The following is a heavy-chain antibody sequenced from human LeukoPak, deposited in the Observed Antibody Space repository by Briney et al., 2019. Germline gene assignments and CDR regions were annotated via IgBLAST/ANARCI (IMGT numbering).Heavy chain of an antibody. CDR1: GFTFSSYS. V-gene: IGHV3-21*01. CDR3: ARPVYSSSSGDY. D-gene: IGHD6-6*01. J-gene: IGHJ4*02. Sequence: GGPLRLSCAASGFTFSSYSMNWVRQAPGKGLEWVSSISSSSSYIYYADSVKGRFTISRDNAKNSLYLQMNSLRAEDTAVYYCARPVYSSSSGDYWGQGTLVTVSS. CDR2: ISSSSSYI.